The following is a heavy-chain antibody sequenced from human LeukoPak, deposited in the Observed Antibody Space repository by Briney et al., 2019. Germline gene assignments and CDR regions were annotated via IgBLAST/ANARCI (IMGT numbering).Heavy chain of an antibody. CDR3: ARSATTGYYYYGMDV. CDR1: GYTFTSYY. V-gene: IGHV1-46*01. J-gene: IGHJ6*02. Sequence: VASVKVSCKASGYTFTSYYMHWVRQAPGQGLEWMGIINPSGGSTSYAQKFQGRVTMTRDTSTSTVYMELSSLRSEDTAVHYCARSATTGYYYYGMDVWGQGTTVTVSS. D-gene: IGHD4-11*01. CDR2: INPSGGST.